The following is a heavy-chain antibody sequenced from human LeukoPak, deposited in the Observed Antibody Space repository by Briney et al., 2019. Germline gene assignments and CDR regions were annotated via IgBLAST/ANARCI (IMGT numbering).Heavy chain of an antibody. CDR2: ISTSSSYI. CDR1: GFTFISYS. Sequence: GGSLRLSCAASGFTFISYSMNWVRQAPGKGLEWVSSISTSSSYIYYADSVKGRFTISRDNAKNSLYLQMNSLRAEDTAVYYCARGRVRDTGMDGDYWGQGTLVTVSS. V-gene: IGHV3-21*01. J-gene: IGHJ4*02. D-gene: IGHD5-18*01. CDR3: ARGRVRDTGMDGDY.